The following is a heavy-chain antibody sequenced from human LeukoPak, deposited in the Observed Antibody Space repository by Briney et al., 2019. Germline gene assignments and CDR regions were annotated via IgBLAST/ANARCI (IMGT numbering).Heavy chain of an antibody. D-gene: IGHD3-3*01. CDR1: GYSISSDYY. Sequence: SETLSLTCTVSGYSISSDYYWGWIRQPPGKGLEWIGSVHHSGRTYYNPSLKSRVTISVDTSRNQFSLKLNSVTAADTAVYYCARDHLANLASRLFDPWGQGSLVTVSS. CDR2: VHHSGRT. J-gene: IGHJ5*02. CDR3: ARDHLANLASRLFDP. V-gene: IGHV4-38-2*02.